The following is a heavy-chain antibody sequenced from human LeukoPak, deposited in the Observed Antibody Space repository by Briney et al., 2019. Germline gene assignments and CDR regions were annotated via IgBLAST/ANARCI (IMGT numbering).Heavy chain of an antibody. V-gene: IGHV4-34*01. D-gene: IGHD6-6*01. CDR3: ARDAEKYSSSSTDY. CDR1: GGSFSGYY. Sequence: RTSETLSLTCAVYGGSFSGYYWSWIRQPPGKGLEWIGEINHSGSTNYNPSLKSRVTISVDTSKNQFSLKLSSVTAADTAVYYCARDAEKYSSSSTDYWGQGTLVTVSS. J-gene: IGHJ4*02. CDR2: INHSGST.